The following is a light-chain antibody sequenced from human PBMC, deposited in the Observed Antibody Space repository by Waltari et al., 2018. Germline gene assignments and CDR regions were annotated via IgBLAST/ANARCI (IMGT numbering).Light chain of an antibody. V-gene: IGKV1-12*01. CDR1: QGISTW. CDR3: QQGNSFPPT. Sequence: IQMTQSPSSVSASVGDRVTITCRASQGISTWLALYQQKPGQAPKVLIYGASTLLTGVPSRFSGSGSGTEFTLTISGLQPEDFATYFCQQGNSFPPTFGQGTRVEV. J-gene: IGKJ1*01. CDR2: GAS.